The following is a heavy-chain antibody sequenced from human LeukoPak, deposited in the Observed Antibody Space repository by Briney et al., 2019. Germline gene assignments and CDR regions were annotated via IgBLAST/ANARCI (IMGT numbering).Heavy chain of an antibody. CDR3: ARGGENHYDSSGYLSDY. J-gene: IGHJ4*02. V-gene: IGHV4-39*01. D-gene: IGHD3-22*01. Sequence: SETLSLTCTVSGGSISSSSYSWGWIRQPPGKGLESIGTSYYSGSTYYNPSLKSRVTISVDTSKNQFSLKLSSVTAADTAVYYCARGGENHYDSSGYLSDYWGQGTLVTVSS. CDR2: SYYSGST. CDR1: GGSISSSSYS.